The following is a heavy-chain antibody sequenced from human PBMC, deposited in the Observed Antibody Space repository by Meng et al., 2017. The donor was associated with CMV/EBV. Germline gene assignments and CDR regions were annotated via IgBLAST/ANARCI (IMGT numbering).Heavy chain of an antibody. CDR1: GFTFSNAW. Sequence: GGSLRLSCAASGFTFSNAWMSWVRQAPGKGLEWVGRIKSKTDGGTTDYAAPVKGRFTISRDDPKNTLYLQMNSLKTEDTAVYYCTTDGGGSFPGYYFDYWGQGTLVTVSS. D-gene: IGHD2-15*01. CDR2: IKSKTDGGTT. V-gene: IGHV3-15*01. CDR3: TTDGGGSFPGYYFDY. J-gene: IGHJ4*02.